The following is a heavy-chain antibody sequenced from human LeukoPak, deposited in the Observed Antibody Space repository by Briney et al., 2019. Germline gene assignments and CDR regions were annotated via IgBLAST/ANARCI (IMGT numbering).Heavy chain of an antibody. V-gene: IGHV4-61*02. CDR2: VYTTGST. CDR3: ARLSPRSGSRSGSSWVLFDY. Sequence: KPSETLSLTCAVSGGSISSGSYYWSWIRQPAGKGLDWIGRVYTTGSTNYNPSLKSRVTISLDTSKNHFSLKLSSVTAADTAIYYCARLSPRSGSRSGSSWVLFDYWGQGTVVTVSS. CDR1: GGSISSGSYY. J-gene: IGHJ4*02. D-gene: IGHD6-13*01.